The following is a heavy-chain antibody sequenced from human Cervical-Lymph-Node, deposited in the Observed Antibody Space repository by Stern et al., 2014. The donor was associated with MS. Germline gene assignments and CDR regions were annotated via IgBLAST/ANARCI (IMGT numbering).Heavy chain of an antibody. CDR2: ISSSSSYI. V-gene: IGHV3-21*01. Sequence: VQLVESGGGLVKPGGSLRLSCAASGFTFSSYSMNWVRQAPGKGLEWVSSISSSSSYIYYADSVKGRFTISRDNPKNSLYLQMNSLRAEDTAVYYCARDHTLDAFDIWGQGTMVTVSS. J-gene: IGHJ3*02. CDR1: GFTFSSYS. CDR3: ARDHTLDAFDI.